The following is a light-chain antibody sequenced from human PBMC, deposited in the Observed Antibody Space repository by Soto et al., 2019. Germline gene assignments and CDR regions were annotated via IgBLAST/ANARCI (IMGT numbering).Light chain of an antibody. V-gene: IGLV1-44*01. CDR3: ASWDDSLSGVL. Sequence: QSVLTQPPSASGTPGQRVTISCSGSSSNIGNNPVHWYQHLPGTAPKVLIHDDSQRPSGVPDRFSGSKSGTSASLAISGLQSEDEADYYCASWDDSLSGVLFGGGTKLTV. J-gene: IGLJ2*01. CDR1: SSNIGNNP. CDR2: DDS.